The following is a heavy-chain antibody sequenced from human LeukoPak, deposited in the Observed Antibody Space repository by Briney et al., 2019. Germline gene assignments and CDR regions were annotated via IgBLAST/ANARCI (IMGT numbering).Heavy chain of an antibody. CDR3: ARGLTNYDFWSGSPPGFDY. D-gene: IGHD3-3*01. Sequence: GESPKISCKGSGYSFTSYWIGWVRQMPGKGLEWMGIIYPGDSDTRYSPSFQGQVTISADKSISTAYLQWSSLKASDTAMYYCARGLTNYDFWSGSPPGFDYWGQGTLVTVSS. CDR1: GYSFTSYW. J-gene: IGHJ4*02. V-gene: IGHV5-51*01. CDR2: IYPGDSDT.